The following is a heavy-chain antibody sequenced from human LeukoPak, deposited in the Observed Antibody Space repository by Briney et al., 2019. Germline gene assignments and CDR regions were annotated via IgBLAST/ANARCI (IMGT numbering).Heavy chain of an antibody. V-gene: IGHV3-53*01. CDR3: VSGDGYKYWFDP. Sequence: GGSLRLSCAASGFSISNNYMSWVRQPPGKGLEWVSVIFIGGSTYYADSVKGRFTISRDNSKNKVYLRMNSLRAEDTAFYYCVSGDGYKYWFDPWGQGTLVTVSS. CDR2: IFIGGST. J-gene: IGHJ5*02. D-gene: IGHD5-24*01. CDR1: GFSISNNY.